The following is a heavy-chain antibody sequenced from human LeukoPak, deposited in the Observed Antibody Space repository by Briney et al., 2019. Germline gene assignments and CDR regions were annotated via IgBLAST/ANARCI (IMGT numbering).Heavy chain of an antibody. CDR1: GGSISSYY. V-gene: IGHV4-59*01. CDR2: IYYSGST. CDR3: ARTWDYDILTGLLYYYMDV. D-gene: IGHD3-9*01. J-gene: IGHJ6*03. Sequence: SETLSLTCTVSGGSISSYYWSWIRQPPGKGLEWIGYIYYSGSTNYNPSLKSRVTISVDTSKNQFSLKLSSVTAADTAVYYCARTWDYDILTGLLYYYMDVWGKGTTVTVSS.